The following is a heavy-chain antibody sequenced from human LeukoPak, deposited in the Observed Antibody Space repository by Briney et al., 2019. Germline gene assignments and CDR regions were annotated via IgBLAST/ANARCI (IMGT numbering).Heavy chain of an antibody. CDR2: ITGTGSGGST. CDR3: AKDSLASYYDVWSGENTPHDY. CDR1: GFAFSRHA. Sequence: GGSLRLSCAASGFAFSRHAMSWVRQAPGKGLEWVSGITGTGSGGSTYYADSAKGRFTISRDNSKNTLCLQMNSLRVEDTAIYYCAKDSLASYYDVWSGENTPHDYWGQGALVTVSS. J-gene: IGHJ4*02. D-gene: IGHD3-3*01. V-gene: IGHV3-23*01.